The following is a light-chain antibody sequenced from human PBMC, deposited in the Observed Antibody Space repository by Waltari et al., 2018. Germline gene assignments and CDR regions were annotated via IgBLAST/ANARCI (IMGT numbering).Light chain of an antibody. CDR2: AAS. Sequence: DIQMTQSPSSLSASVGDRVTITCRASQSISSYLNWYQQKPGKAPKRLIYAASSLQSGVPSMFSGSGSGTDFTLTISSLQPEDFATYYCQQSYSTPTFGQGTRLEIK. V-gene: IGKV1-39*01. CDR1: QSISSY. J-gene: IGKJ5*01. CDR3: QQSYSTPT.